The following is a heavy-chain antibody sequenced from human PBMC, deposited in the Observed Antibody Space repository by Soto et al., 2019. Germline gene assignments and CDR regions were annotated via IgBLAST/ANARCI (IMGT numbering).Heavy chain of an antibody. CDR3: AREFVDPDDYSYYYYYGMDV. CDR2: IYYRGST. Sequence: SETLSLTCPVSGGSISRGGYYWSWIRQHPGKGLEWIGYIYYRGSTYYNPSLKSRVTISVDTSKNQFSLKLSSVTAADTAVYYCAREFVDPDDYSYYYYYGMDVWGQGTTVTVSS. D-gene: IGHD4-4*01. V-gene: IGHV4-31*03. CDR1: GGSISRGGYY. J-gene: IGHJ6*02.